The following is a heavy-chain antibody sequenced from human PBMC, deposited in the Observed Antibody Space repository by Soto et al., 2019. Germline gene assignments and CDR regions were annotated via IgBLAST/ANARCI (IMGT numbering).Heavy chain of an antibody. Sequence: SETLSLTCAVSGFSISSGDWWAWIRQPPGKGLEWIGYIYYSGNTYYNPSLKSRVTMSVDTSKNQFSLKLSSVSTEDTAVYYCAKKVGGSAQFGPWGQGTLVTVSS. D-gene: IGHD3-16*01. J-gene: IGHJ5*02. CDR2: IYYSGNT. CDR1: GFSISSGDW. CDR3: AKKVGGSAQFGP. V-gene: IGHV4-28*01.